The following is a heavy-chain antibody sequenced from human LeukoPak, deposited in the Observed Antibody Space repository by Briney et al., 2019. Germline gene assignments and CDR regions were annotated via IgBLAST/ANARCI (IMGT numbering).Heavy chain of an antibody. D-gene: IGHD3-22*01. CDR2: IYSGGST. CDR1: GFTVSSNY. V-gene: IGHV3-66*01. CDR3: ARESQSAYYFDSSGYEDAFDI. J-gene: IGHJ3*02. Sequence: GGSLRLSCAASGFTVSSNYMSWVRQAPGKGLEWVSVIYSGGSTYYADSVKGRSTISRDNSKNTLYLQMNSLRAEDTAVYYCARESQSAYYFDSSGYEDAFDIWGQGTMVTVSS.